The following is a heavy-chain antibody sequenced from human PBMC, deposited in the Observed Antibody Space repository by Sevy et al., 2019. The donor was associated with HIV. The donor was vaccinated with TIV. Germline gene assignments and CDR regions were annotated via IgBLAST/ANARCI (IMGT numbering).Heavy chain of an antibody. V-gene: IGHV4-31*03. CDR3: ARRVSWAAFDI. CDR1: GGSISSGGYY. D-gene: IGHD2-15*01. Sequence: SETLSLTCTVSGGSISSGGYYWSWIRQHPGKGLEWIGYIYYSGSTYYNPSLKSRVTISVDTSKNQFSLKLSSVTAADTAVYYCARRVSWAAFDIWGQVTMVTVSS. J-gene: IGHJ3*02. CDR2: IYYSGST.